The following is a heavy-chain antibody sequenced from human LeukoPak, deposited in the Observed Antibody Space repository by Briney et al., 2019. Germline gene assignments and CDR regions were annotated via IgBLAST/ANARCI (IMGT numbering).Heavy chain of an antibody. J-gene: IGHJ6*03. CDR2: IIPSLGTA. V-gene: IGHV1-69*06. CDR1: GYSFTGYH. D-gene: IGHD6-19*01. CDR3: ARDRIAVAGRKYYYYMDV. Sequence: ASVKVSCKASGYSFTGYHLYWVRQAPGQGLEWLGGIIPSLGTANYAQKFKGRVTITADKSTSTAYMELSSLRSEDTAVYYCARDRIAVAGRKYYYYMDVWGKGTTVTVSS.